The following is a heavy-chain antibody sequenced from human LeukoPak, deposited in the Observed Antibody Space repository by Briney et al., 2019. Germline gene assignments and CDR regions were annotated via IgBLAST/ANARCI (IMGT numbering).Heavy chain of an antibody. J-gene: IGHJ4*02. D-gene: IGHD2-15*01. Sequence: SETLSLTCTVSGGSISSYYWSWIRQPAGKGLEWIGRIYTSGSTNYNPSLKSRVTMSVDTSKNQFSLKLSSVTAADTAVYYCARGPDIVADTHFDYWGQGTLVTVSS. V-gene: IGHV4-4*07. CDR2: IYTSGST. CDR3: ARGPDIVADTHFDY. CDR1: GGSISSYY.